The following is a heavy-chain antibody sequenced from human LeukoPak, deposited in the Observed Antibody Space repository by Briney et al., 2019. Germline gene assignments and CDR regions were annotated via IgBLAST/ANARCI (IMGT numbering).Heavy chain of an antibody. Sequence: GGSLRLSCAASGFIFSRYAMNWVRQAPGKGLEWVSSISATSNYIYYADSVKGRFTISRDNAKNSLYLQMHSLRAEDTAVYYCARDPADYSDYWGQGTLVTVSS. CDR1: GFIFSRYA. D-gene: IGHD2-15*01. CDR2: ISATSNYI. CDR3: ARDPADYSDY. V-gene: IGHV3-21*01. J-gene: IGHJ4*02.